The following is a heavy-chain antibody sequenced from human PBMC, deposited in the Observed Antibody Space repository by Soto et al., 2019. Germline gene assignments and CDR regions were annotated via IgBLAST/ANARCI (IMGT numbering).Heavy chain of an antibody. J-gene: IGHJ5*02. Sequence: GGSLRLSCAASGFTFSSYSMNWVRQAPGKGLEWVSSISSSSSYIYYADSVKGRFTISRDNAKNSLYLQMNSLGAEDTAVYYCVGYDFWSGYEPWGQGTLVTVSS. CDR1: GFTFSSYS. CDR2: ISSSSSYI. CDR3: VGYDFWSGYEP. V-gene: IGHV3-21*01. D-gene: IGHD3-3*01.